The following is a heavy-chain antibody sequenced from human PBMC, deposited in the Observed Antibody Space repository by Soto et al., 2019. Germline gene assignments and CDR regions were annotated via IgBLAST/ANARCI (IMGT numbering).Heavy chain of an antibody. CDR1: GFTFSSYG. J-gene: IGHJ5*02. D-gene: IGHD6-6*01. V-gene: IGHV3-30*18. Sequence: GSLRLSCAASGFTFSSYGMHWVRQAPGEGLEWVAVISYDGSNKYYADSVKGRFTISRDNSKNTLYLQMNSLRAEDTAVYYCAKGGRGEYSSSSAWGQGTLVTVSS. CDR2: ISYDGSNK. CDR3: AKGGRGEYSSSSA.